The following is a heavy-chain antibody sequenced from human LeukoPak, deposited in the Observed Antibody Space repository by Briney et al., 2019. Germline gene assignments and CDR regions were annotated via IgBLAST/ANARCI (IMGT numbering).Heavy chain of an antibody. V-gene: IGHV3-48*03. J-gene: IGHJ4*02. CDR2: ISGSSSNV. CDR1: GFTFSSYE. D-gene: IGHD5-18*01. Sequence: PGGSLRLSCAAPGFTFSSYEMNWGRQAPGEGLEWVSAISGSSSNVYYAASVRGRFTISRDNAENSLYLQLNTMRAEDTAVYYCARGFRDTAMFLDYWGQGTLVTVSS. CDR3: ARGFRDTAMFLDY.